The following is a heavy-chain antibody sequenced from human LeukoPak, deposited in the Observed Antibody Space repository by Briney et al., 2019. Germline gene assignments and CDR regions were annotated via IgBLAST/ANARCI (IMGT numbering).Heavy chain of an antibody. CDR1: GFTFSSYA. Sequence: GGSLRPPCAASGFTFSSYAMSWVRQAPGKGLEWVSAVSGSGGSTYYADSVNGWFTISRDNSKNTLYLQMNSLRAEDTAVYYCAKDRPASSGYKKRRGAFDIWGQGTMVTVSS. CDR2: VSGSGGST. V-gene: IGHV3-23*01. D-gene: IGHD6-13*01. J-gene: IGHJ3*02. CDR3: AKDRPASSGYKKRRGAFDI.